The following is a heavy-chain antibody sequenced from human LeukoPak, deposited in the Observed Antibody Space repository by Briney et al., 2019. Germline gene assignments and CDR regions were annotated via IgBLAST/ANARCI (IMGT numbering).Heavy chain of an antibody. CDR2: IKWNGCGA. CDR1: GFTFDDYG. D-gene: IGHD5-18*01. CDR3: AKDTAMVPPDWFDP. V-gene: IGHV3-20*04. J-gene: IGHJ5*02. Sequence: SGGSLRLSCAASGFTFDDYGVRGVRHAPGKGVEWVFGIKWNGCGAGYADSVKGRFTISRDNSKNTLYLQMNSLRAEDTAVYYCAKDTAMVPPDWFDPWGQGTLVTVSS.